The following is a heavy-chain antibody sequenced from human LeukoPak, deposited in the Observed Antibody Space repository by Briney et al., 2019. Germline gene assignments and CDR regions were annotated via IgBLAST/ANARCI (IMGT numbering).Heavy chain of an antibody. D-gene: IGHD2-2*01. CDR2: INHSGST. CDR1: GGSISSGGYY. Sequence: SETLSLTCTVSGGSISSGGYYWSWIRQPPGKGLEWIGEINHSGSTNYNPSLKSRVTISVDTSKNQFSLKLSSVTAADTAVYYCARPGPTPIVVVPAAIRNWYFDLWGRGTLVTVSS. J-gene: IGHJ2*01. CDR3: ARPGPTPIVVVPAAIRNWYFDL. V-gene: IGHV4-39*07.